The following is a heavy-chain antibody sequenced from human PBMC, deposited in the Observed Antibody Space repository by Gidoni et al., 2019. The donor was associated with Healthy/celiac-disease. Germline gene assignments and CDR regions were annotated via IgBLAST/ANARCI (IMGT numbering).Heavy chain of an antibody. Sequence: EVQLVESGGGLVKPGGSLRLSCAASGFTFSSYSMNWVRQATGKGLEWVSSISSSSSYIYYADSVKGRFTISRDNAKNSLYLQMNSLRAEDTAVYYCARRLRFLEGFPIDYWGQGTLVTVSS. V-gene: IGHV3-21*01. D-gene: IGHD3-3*01. CDR3: ARRLRFLEGFPIDY. CDR2: ISSSSSYI. CDR1: GFTFSSYS. J-gene: IGHJ4*02.